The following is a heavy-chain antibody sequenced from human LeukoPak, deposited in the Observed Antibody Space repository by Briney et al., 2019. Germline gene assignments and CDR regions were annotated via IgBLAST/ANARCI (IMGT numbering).Heavy chain of an antibody. CDR2: IAYDGSRA. CDR3: TRYNNDHFDY. CDR1: GFTFGGNG. J-gene: IGHJ4*02. D-gene: IGHD1-14*01. Sequence: GGSLRLSCAGSGFTFGGNGMHWFRQTPGKRLEWVAVIAYDGSRAFYADSVKGRFTISRDNSKNTMSVQMDDLRAEDTAVYYCTRYNNDHFDYWGQGTLVTVSS. V-gene: IGHV3-33*01.